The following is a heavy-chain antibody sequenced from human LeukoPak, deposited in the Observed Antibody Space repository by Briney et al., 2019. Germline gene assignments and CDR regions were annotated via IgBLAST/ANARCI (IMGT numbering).Heavy chain of an antibody. V-gene: IGHV1-18*01. Sequence: ASVTVSFKTSGYTFTGFGISWVRQAPGQGLGWMGWVSGFNGNRNYAQSLQSTVNMTTDTSTSTAYMKPRTLRSDDTAAYYCARDPLFDILTNDPSPRGLDIWGPGTPGTASS. D-gene: IGHD3-9*01. CDR3: ARDPLFDILTNDPSPRGLDI. J-gene: IGHJ6*02. CDR2: VSGFNGNR. CDR1: GYTFTGFG.